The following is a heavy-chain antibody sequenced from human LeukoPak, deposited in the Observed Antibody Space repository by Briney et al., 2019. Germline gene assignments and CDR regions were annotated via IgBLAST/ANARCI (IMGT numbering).Heavy chain of an antibody. CDR2: INPNSGGT. CDR3: ARGRIEWYDFWSGYYTAYNWFDP. Sequence: ASVKVSCKASGYTFTGYYMHWVRQAPGQGLEWMGWINPNSGGTNYAQKFQGRVTMTRDTSISTAYMELSSLRSEDTAVYYCARGRIEWYDFWSGYYTAYNWFDPWGQGTLVTVSS. CDR1: GYTFTGYY. D-gene: IGHD3-3*01. V-gene: IGHV1-2*02. J-gene: IGHJ5*02.